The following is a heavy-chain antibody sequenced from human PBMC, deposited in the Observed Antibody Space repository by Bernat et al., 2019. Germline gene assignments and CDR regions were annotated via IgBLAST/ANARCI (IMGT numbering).Heavy chain of an antibody. Sequence: QVQLVQSGAEVKKPGASVKVSCKASGYSFTSYGINWVRQAPGQGLEWMGWISAYNGDMNYAQKFQGRVTMTTDTSTSTAYMELRSLTSDDTAIYYCARDFGYTYDFPEIGRIWGQGILVTVSS. CDR1: GYSFTSYG. V-gene: IGHV1-18*01. D-gene: IGHD5-18*01. CDR2: ISAYNGDM. J-gene: IGHJ4*02. CDR3: ARDFGYTYDFPEIGRI.